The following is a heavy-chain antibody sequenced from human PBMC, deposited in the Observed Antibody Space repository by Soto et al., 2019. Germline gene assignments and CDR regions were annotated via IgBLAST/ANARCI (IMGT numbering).Heavy chain of an antibody. Sequence: PGGSLRLSCAASGFTFYTYGMHWVRQVPGKGLQWVAIIWYDGGTKYYADSVRGRFTVSRDNSKNTLYLQMDSLRDEDTAMYYCARGARGGWDNWFDPWGHGTLVTVSS. CDR1: GFTFYTYG. CDR3: ARGARGGWDNWFDP. D-gene: IGHD2-15*01. CDR2: IWYDGGTK. V-gene: IGHV3-30*02. J-gene: IGHJ5*02.